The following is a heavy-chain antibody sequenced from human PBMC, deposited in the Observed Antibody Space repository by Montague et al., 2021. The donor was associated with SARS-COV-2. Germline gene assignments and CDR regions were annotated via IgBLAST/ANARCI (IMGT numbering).Heavy chain of an antibody. V-gene: IGHV4-39*01. CDR2: IHHSGTT. CDR3: ARQGGPAGKHWFDP. Sequence: SETLSLTCTVSGGSVSGTSYYWAWIRQPPGKGLEWIVNIHHSGTTFYNLSLKSRVTISVDTSKNEDSLKLNSVTAADTAVYYCARQGGPAGKHWFDPWGQGTLVTVSS. J-gene: IGHJ5*02. CDR1: GGSVSGTSYY. D-gene: IGHD2-2*01.